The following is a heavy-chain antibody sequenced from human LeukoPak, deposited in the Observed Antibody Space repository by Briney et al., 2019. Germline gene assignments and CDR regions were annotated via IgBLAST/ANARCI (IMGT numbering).Heavy chain of an antibody. CDR3: AEDNTRGGYYYYYMDV. D-gene: IGHD3-10*01. J-gene: IGHJ6*03. V-gene: IGHV3-30*02. CDR2: IRYDGSNK. Sequence: PGGSLRLSCAASGFTFSSYGMHWVRQAPGKGLEWVAFIRYDGSNKYYADSVKGRFTISSDNSKNTLYLQMDSLRAEDTAVYYCAEDNTRGGYYYYYMDVWGKGTTVTVSS. CDR1: GFTFSSYG.